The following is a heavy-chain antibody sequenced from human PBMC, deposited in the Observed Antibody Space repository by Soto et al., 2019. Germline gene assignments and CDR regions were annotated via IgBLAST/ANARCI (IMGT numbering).Heavy chain of an antibody. J-gene: IGHJ4*02. D-gene: IGHD3-22*01. V-gene: IGHV3-23*01. Sequence: XVSLSLSCAASGFTFNIFPMTWVRQAPGKGLEWVSGIAGSGGNTYHADSVKGRFTISRDNSKNTVYLQMDSLRVEDTAVYYCANSYYYDSSGYYPFEYWGQGALVTASS. CDR3: ANSYYYDSSGYYPFEY. CDR2: IAGSGGNT. CDR1: GFTFNIFP.